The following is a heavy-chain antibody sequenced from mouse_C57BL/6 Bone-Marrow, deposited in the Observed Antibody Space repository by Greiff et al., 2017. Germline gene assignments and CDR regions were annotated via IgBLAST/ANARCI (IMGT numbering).Heavy chain of an antibody. Sequence: EVMLVESGGGLVQPGGSMKLSCVASGFTFSNYWMNWVRQSPEKGLEWVAQIRLKSDNYATHYAESVKGRFTISRDDSKSSVYLQMNNLRAEDTGIYYCTITTVVATSGDYWGQGTTLTVSS. V-gene: IGHV6-3*01. CDR3: TITTVVATSGDY. CDR1: GFTFSNYW. D-gene: IGHD1-1*01. J-gene: IGHJ2*01. CDR2: IRLKSDNYAT.